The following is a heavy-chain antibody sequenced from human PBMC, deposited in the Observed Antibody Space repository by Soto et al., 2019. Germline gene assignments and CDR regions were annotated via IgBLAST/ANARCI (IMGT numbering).Heavy chain of an antibody. CDR3: ARRGGKSYGHAGHYFDY. CDR1: GYNFPTYW. V-gene: IGHV5-51*01. CDR2: IYPGDSDT. Sequence: GESLKISCEGSGYNFPTYWIAWVRQMPGKGLEWMGLIYPGDSDTKYSPPFQGQVTISAGKANSTAYLQWSSLRASDSAMYYCARRGGKSYGHAGHYFDYWGQGTLVTVSS. J-gene: IGHJ4*02. D-gene: IGHD3-16*01.